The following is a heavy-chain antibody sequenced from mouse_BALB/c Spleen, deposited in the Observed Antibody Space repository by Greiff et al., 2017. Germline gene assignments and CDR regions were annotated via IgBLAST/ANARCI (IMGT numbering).Heavy chain of an antibody. CDR2: ISNGGGST. CDR1: GFTFSSYT. Sequence: EVKLMESGGGLVQPGGSLKLSCAASGFTFSSYTMSWVRQTPEKRLEWVAYISNGGGSTYYPDTVKGRFTISRDNAKNTLYLQMSSLKSEDTAMYYCARLNWDVFDYWGQGTTLTVSS. J-gene: IGHJ2*01. CDR3: ARLNWDVFDY. D-gene: IGHD4-1*01. V-gene: IGHV5-12-2*01.